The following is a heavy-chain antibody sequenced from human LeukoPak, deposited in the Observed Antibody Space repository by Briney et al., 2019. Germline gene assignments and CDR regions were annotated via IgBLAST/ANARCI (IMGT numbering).Heavy chain of an antibody. Sequence: GGSLRLSCAASGFTFSSYWMHWVRQAPGKGLVWVSRINSDGSSTSYADSVKGRFTISRDNAKNTLYLRMNSLRAEDTAVYYCARDATPSYSSSWKDDTHYWGQGILVTVSS. D-gene: IGHD6-13*01. CDR2: INSDGSST. CDR3: ARDATPSYSSSWKDDTHY. V-gene: IGHV3-74*01. J-gene: IGHJ4*02. CDR1: GFTFSSYW.